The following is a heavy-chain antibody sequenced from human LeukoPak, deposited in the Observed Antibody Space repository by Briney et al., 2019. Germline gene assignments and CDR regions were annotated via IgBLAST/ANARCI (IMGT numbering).Heavy chain of an antibody. J-gene: IGHJ6*02. V-gene: IGHV1-18*01. CDR3: ASSSSWYLDYYYGMDV. CDR1: GYTFTSYG. D-gene: IGHD6-13*01. CDR2: ISAYNGNT. Sequence: GASVKVSCKASGYTFTSYGISWVRQAPGQGLEWMGWISAYNGNTNYAQKLQGRVTMTTDTSTSTAYMELRSLRSDDTAVYYCASSSSWYLDYYYGMDVWGQGTTVTVSS.